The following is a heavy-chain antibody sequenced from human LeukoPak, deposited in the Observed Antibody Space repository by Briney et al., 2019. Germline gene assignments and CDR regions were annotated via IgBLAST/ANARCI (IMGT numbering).Heavy chain of an antibody. J-gene: IGHJ4*02. CDR2: INPNSGGT. V-gene: IGHV1-2*06. D-gene: IGHD3-22*01. CDR1: GYTFTGYY. Sequence: ASVKVSCKASGYTFTGYYMHWVRQVPGQRLEWMGRINPNSGGTNYAQKFQGRVTMTRDTSISTAYMELSRLRSDDTAVYYCARVSPKGYYDSSGYYTYWGQGTLVTVSS. CDR3: ARVSPKGYYDSSGYYTY.